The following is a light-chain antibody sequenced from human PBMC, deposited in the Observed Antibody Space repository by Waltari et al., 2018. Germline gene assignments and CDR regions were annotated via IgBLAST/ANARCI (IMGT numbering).Light chain of an antibody. CDR1: RHALGDYNY. Sequence: QSALPQPASVSGSPGQSITISCTGTRHALGDYNYVSGYQQHPGKVPKLMIYDVVGRPSGVSDRFSGSKSGNTASLTISGLQTEDEADYYCSSYTSTSTFVFGSGTKVTVL. CDR3: SSYTSTSTFV. J-gene: IGLJ1*01. V-gene: IGLV2-14*03. CDR2: DVV.